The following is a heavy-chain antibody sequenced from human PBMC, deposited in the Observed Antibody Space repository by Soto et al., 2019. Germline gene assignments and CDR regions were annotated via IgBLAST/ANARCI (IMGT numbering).Heavy chain of an antibody. CDR3: VRDGTKTLRDWFDP. CDR2: IYATGTT. CDR1: GASISGYY. J-gene: IGHJ5*02. Sequence: QVQLQESGPGLVKPSETLSLTCTVSGASISGYYWSWIRKSAGKGLEWIGRIYATGTTDCNPSLKSLVMMSVDTSKKQFSLKLRSVTAADTAVYYCVRDGTKTLRDWFDPWGQGISVTVSS. V-gene: IGHV4-4*07. D-gene: IGHD1-1*01.